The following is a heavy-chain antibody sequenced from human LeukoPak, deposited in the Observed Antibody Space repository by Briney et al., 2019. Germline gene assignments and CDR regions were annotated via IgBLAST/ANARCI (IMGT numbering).Heavy chain of an antibody. Sequence: PGGSLRLSCAASGFTVSSNYMSWVRQAPGKGLEWVSGISWNSASIGYADSVKGRFTISRDNAKNSLYLQMNSLRAEDTAFFCAKDRTSSGWIRYFDYWGQGSLVTVSS. J-gene: IGHJ4*02. CDR3: AKDRTSSGWIRYFDY. V-gene: IGHV3-9*01. CDR2: ISWNSASI. D-gene: IGHD6-19*01. CDR1: GFTVSSNY.